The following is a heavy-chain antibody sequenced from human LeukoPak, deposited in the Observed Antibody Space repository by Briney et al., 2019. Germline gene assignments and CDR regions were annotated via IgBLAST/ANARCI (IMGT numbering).Heavy chain of an antibody. CDR2: ISAYNDNR. D-gene: IGHD3-10*01. V-gene: IGHV1-18*01. Sequence: ASVKVSCKASGYTFTSYGISWVRQAPGQGLEWMGWISAYNDNRNYAQMFQGRVTMTTDASTRTAYMELRSLRSDDTAVYYCARDFDVLLWFGELSFDYWGQGTLVTVSS. J-gene: IGHJ4*02. CDR3: ARDFDVLLWFGELSFDY. CDR1: GYTFTSYG.